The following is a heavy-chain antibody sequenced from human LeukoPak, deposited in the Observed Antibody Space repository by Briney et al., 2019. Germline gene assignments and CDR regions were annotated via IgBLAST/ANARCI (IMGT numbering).Heavy chain of an antibody. Sequence: GASLKVPCKASGYTFTVHYMHWVRQAPGQGLEWMGWINPNNGGTNYAQKFQGRVTMTRDTSISTAYMELSRLRSDDTAVYYCARGYALYSGRYIDFDYWGQGTLVTVSS. CDR2: INPNNGGT. D-gene: IGHD1-26*01. J-gene: IGHJ4*02. CDR3: ARGYALYSGRYIDFDY. V-gene: IGHV1-2*02. CDR1: GYTFTVHY.